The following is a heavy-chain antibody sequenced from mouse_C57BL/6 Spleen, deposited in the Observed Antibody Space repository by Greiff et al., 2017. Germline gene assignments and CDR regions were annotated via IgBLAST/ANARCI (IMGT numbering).Heavy chain of an antibody. CDR3: ARDTNYGRSYEYAIDY. CDR1: GYSITSGYY. J-gene: IGHJ4*01. V-gene: IGHV3-6*01. Sequence: LQESGPGLVKPSQSLSLTCSVTGYSITSGYYWNWLRQFPGNKLEWMSYISYDGSNNYNPTLKNRILITRDTSKNQFFLKLNTVTTEDTATYYYARDTNYGRSYEYAIDYWSQGTSDTVSS. D-gene: IGHD1-1*01. CDR2: ISYDGSN.